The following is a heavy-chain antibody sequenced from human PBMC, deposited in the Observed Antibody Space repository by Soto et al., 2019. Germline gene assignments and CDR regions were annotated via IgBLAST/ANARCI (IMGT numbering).Heavy chain of an antibody. D-gene: IGHD3-16*01. J-gene: IGHJ2*01. CDR2: IIPIFGTA. CDR1: GGTFSSYS. Sequence: QVQLVQSGAEVKKPGSSVKVSCKASGGTFSSYSINWVRQAPGQGLEWMRGIIPIFGTANYAQKFQGRVTLTADESTSTAHMELSSLRNEDTAVYYCARPFQSWPGGWYFDLWGRGTLVTVSS. V-gene: IGHV1-69*01. CDR3: ARPFQSWPGGWYFDL.